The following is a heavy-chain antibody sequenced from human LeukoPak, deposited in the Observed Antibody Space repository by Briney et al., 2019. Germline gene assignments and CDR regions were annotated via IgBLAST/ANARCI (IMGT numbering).Heavy chain of an antibody. J-gene: IGHJ4*02. V-gene: IGHV4-59*01. CDR3: ARDRRAVAGIDY. CDR2: IYYSGST. Sequence: PSETLSLTCTVSGGSISSYYWSWIRQPPGKGLEWIGYIYYSGSTNYNPSLKSRVTISVDTSKNQFSLKLSSVTAADTAVYYCARDRRAVAGIDYWGQGTLVTVSS. CDR1: GGSISSYY. D-gene: IGHD6-19*01.